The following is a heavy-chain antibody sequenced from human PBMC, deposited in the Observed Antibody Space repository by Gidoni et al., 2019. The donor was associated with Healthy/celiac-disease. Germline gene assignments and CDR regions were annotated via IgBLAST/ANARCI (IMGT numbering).Heavy chain of an antibody. J-gene: IGHJ3*02. CDR1: GSTFSSYS. D-gene: IGHD5-12*01. CDR2: ISSSSSTI. V-gene: IGHV3-48*02. CDR3: ARDLHFGRWLQLYAFDI. Sequence: EVQLVESGGGLVQPGGSLRLSCAASGSTFSSYSMNWSRQAPGKGLELVSYISSSSSTIYYADSVKGRFTISRDNSKTSLYLQMNSLRDENTAVYYCARDLHFGRWLQLYAFDIWGQGTMVTVSS.